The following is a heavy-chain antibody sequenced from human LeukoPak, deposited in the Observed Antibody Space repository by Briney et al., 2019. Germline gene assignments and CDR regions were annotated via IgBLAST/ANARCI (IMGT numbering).Heavy chain of an antibody. CDR3: AREGHFDWLLDY. V-gene: IGHV3-7*01. Sequence: GGSLRLSCAASGFTVSSNYMGWVRQAPGKGLEWVANIKQDGSEKYYVDSVKGRFTISRDNAKNSLYLQMNSLRAEDTAVYYCAREGHFDWLLDYWGQGTLVTVSS. CDR2: IKQDGSEK. J-gene: IGHJ4*02. D-gene: IGHD3-9*01. CDR1: GFTVSSNY.